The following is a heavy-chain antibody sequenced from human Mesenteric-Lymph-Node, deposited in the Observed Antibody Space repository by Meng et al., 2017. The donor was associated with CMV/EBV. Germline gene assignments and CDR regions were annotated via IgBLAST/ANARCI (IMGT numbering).Heavy chain of an antibody. V-gene: IGHV1-2*06. J-gene: IGHJ4*02. D-gene: IGHD3-10*01. CDR3: ARGGYYYGSGSPFAPFDH. CDR2: FNPNSGRA. CDR1: TFTDHY. Sequence: TFTDHYIHWVRQAPGQGLEWMGRFNPNSGRASHSQKFQGRVTMTGDTSVNTAFMELSRLKSDDTATYYCARGGYYYGSGSPFAPFDHWGQGTLVTVSS.